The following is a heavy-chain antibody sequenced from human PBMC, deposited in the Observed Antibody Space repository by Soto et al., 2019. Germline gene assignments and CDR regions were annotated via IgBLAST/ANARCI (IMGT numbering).Heavy chain of an antibody. CDR2: ISYDGSNK. V-gene: IGHV3-30*03. J-gene: IGHJ4*02. CDR1: GFTFSSYG. Sequence: PGGSLRLSCAASGFTFSSYGMHWVRQAPGKGLEWVAVISYDGSNKYYADSVKGRFTISRDNSKNTLYLQMNSLRAEDTAVYYCLPPSFDYWGQGTLVTVSS. CDR3: LPPSFDY.